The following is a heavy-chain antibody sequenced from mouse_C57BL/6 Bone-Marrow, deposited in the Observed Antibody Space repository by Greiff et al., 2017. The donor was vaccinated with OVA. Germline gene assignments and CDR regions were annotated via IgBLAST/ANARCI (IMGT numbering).Heavy chain of an antibody. CDR1: GFTFSSYG. J-gene: IGHJ4*01. CDR3: ARHGRYAMDY. CDR2: ISSGGSYT. Sequence: EVKLVESGGDLVKPGGSLKLSCAASGFTFSSYGMSWVRQTPDKRLEWVATISSGGSYTYYPDSVKGRFTIYRDNAKNTLYRQISSLKSEDTAMYYCARHGRYAMDYWGQGTSVTVSS. D-gene: IGHD4-1*01. V-gene: IGHV5-6*01.